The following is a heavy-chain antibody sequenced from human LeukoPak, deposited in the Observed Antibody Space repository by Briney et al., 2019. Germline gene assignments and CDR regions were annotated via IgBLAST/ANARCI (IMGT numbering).Heavy chain of an antibody. V-gene: IGHV4-39*01. CDR3: ARGYSSGWFFYGMDV. D-gene: IGHD6-19*01. J-gene: IGHJ6*02. CDR1: GGSISSSSYY. Sequence: TSETLSLTCTVSGGSISSSSYYWGWIRQPPGKGLEWIGSIYYSGSTYYNPSLKSRITMSVDTSKNQFSLKLSSVTAADTAVYYCARGYSSGWFFYGMDVWGQGTTVTVSS. CDR2: IYYSGST.